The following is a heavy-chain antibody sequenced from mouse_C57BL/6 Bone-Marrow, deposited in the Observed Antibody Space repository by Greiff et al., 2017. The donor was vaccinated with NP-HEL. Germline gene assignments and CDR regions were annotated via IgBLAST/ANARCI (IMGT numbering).Heavy chain of an antibody. CDR3: ARSYSNYSYYAMDY. D-gene: IGHD2-5*01. V-gene: IGHV5-17*01. J-gene: IGHJ4*01. CDR2: ISSGSSTI. CDR1: GFTFSDYG. Sequence: EVQRVESGGGLVKPGGSLKLSCAASGFTFSDYGMHWVRQAPEKGLEWVAYISSGSSTIYYADTVKGRFTISRDNAKNTLFLQMTSLRSEDTAMYYCARSYSNYSYYAMDYWGQGTSVTVSS.